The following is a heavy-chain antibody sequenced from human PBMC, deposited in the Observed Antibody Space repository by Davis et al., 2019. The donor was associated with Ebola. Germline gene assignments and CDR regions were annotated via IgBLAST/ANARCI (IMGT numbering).Heavy chain of an antibody. J-gene: IGHJ6*02. D-gene: IGHD3-22*01. Sequence: GGSLRLSCAASGFTFSSYGMHWVRQAPGKGLEWVAVIWYDGSNKYYADSVKGRFTISRDNSKNSLYLQMNSLRTEDTALYYCAKDWGYYYDSSGYRYYYYYYGMDVWGQGTTVTVSS. V-gene: IGHV3-33*03. CDR1: GFTFSSYG. CDR3: AKDWGYYYDSSGYRYYYYYYGMDV. CDR2: IWYDGSNK.